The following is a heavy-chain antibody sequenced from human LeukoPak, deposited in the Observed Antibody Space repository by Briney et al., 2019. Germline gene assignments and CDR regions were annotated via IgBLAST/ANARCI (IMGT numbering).Heavy chain of an antibody. V-gene: IGHV3-23*01. CDR3: AKAFYDYVWGSYRPPIDY. D-gene: IGHD3-16*02. CDR1: GFTFSSYA. J-gene: IGHJ4*02. Sequence: GGSLRLSCAASGFTFSSYAMSWVRQAPGKGLEWVSAISGSGVSTYYADSVKGRFTISRDNSKNTLYLQMNSLRAEDTAVYYCAKAFYDYVWGSYRPPIDYWGQGTLVTVSS. CDR2: ISGSGVST.